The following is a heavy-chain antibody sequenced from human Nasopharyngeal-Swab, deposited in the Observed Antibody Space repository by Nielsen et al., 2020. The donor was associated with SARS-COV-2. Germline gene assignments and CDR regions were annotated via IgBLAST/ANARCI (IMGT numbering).Heavy chain of an antibody. V-gene: IGHV3-30-3*01. D-gene: IGHD2-8*01. CDR3: ARDILRRIVLMVYEDYYGMDV. CDR2: ISYDGSNK. Sequence: SCAASGFPFSSYAMHWVRQAPGRGLEWVAVISYDGSNKYYADSVKGRFTISRDNAKNSLYLQMNSLRAEDTAVYYCARDILRRIVLMVYEDYYGMDVWGQGTTVTVSS. CDR1: GFPFSSYA. J-gene: IGHJ6*02.